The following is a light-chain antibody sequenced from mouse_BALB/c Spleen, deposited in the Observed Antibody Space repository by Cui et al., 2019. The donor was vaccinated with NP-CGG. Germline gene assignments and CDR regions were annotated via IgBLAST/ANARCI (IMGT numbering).Light chain of an antibody. J-gene: IGLJ1*01. Sequence: QVVVTQESALTTSPVETVTLTCRSSTGAITTSNHANWIQEEPDHLFTGLIGDTNNRPPGVPARFSGSLIGDKTTLTITGAQTEDEAIYFCALWFSNHWVFGGGTKLTVL. V-gene: IGLV1*01. CDR1: TGAITTSNH. CDR2: DTN. CDR3: ALWFSNHWV.